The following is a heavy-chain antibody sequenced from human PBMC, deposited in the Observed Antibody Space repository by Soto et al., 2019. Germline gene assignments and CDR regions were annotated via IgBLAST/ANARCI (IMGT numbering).Heavy chain of an antibody. CDR2: VSFDGNKK. CDR1: GFSFSSYF. J-gene: IGHJ4*02. CDR3: ARDRRFGNGYSLGFDY. V-gene: IGHV3-30-3*01. D-gene: IGHD5-18*01. Sequence: VQLVESGGGVVQPGRSLRLSCVGTGFSFSSYFMHWVRQAPGKGLEWVAVVSFDGNKKYYANSVKDRFTVSRDNSKNTMYVQMNSLEPEDTAVYYCARDRRFGNGYSLGFDYWGQGALVTVSS.